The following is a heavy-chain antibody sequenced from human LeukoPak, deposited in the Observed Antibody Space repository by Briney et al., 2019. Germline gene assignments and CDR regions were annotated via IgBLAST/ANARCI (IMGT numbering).Heavy chain of an antibody. CDR1: GGSISSANYY. CDR3: ARDTKN. D-gene: IGHD1-1*01. V-gene: IGHV4-61*02. J-gene: IGHJ4*02. CDR2: IYTSGST. Sequence: SSETLSLTCTVSGGSISSANYYWSWIRQPAGKGLEWIGRIYTSGSTNYNPSLKSRVTISIDTSKNQFSLNLNSVTAADTAVYYCARDTKNWGQGTLVTVSS.